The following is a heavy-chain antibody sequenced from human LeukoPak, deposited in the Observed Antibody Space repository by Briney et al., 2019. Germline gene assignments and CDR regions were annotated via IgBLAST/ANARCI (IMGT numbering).Heavy chain of an antibody. Sequence: PGGSLRLSCTVSGFTVSSNSMSWVRQSPGKGLEWVSTISISGGSTYSADSVKGRFTISRDNSKNTLYLQMNSLRAEDTAVYYCANFGGDSSGYYYPLDYWGQGTLVTVSS. V-gene: IGHV3-23*01. CDR2: ISISGGST. CDR1: GFTVSSNS. CDR3: ANFGGDSSGYYYPLDY. J-gene: IGHJ4*02. D-gene: IGHD3-22*01.